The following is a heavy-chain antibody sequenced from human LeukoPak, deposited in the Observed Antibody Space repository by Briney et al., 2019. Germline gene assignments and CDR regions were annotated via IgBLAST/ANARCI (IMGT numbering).Heavy chain of an antibody. CDR2: IWYDGSNK. CDR3: ARDMRVTIFGVVSWFDP. Sequence: PGGSLRLSCAASGFTFSSYGMHWVRQAPGKGLEWVAVIWYDGSNKYYADSVKGRFTISRDNSRNTLYLQMNSLRAEDTAVYYCARDMRVTIFGVVSWFDPWGQGTLVTVSS. J-gene: IGHJ5*02. V-gene: IGHV3-33*08. CDR1: GFTFSSYG. D-gene: IGHD3-3*01.